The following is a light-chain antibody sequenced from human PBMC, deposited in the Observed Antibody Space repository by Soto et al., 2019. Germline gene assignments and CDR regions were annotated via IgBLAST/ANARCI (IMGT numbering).Light chain of an antibody. CDR3: SSYTRSSTRV. V-gene: IGLV2-14*01. Sequence: QSVLTQPASVSGSPGQSITISCTGTRRDVGGYNYVSWYQQYPGKSPKLLIYEVTHRPSGVSNRFSGSKSGNTASLTISGLQAEDEADYYCSSYTRSSTRVFGGGTKVTVL. CDR1: RRDVGGYNY. J-gene: IGLJ2*01. CDR2: EVT.